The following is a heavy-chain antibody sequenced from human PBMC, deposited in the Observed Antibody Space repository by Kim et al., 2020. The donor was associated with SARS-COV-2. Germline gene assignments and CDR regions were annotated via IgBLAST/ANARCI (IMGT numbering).Heavy chain of an antibody. CDR3: AGDHESRAWNGGD. D-gene: IGHD1-1*01. V-gene: IGHV3-33*05. Sequence: GGSLRLSCAASGFTFSTYGMHWVRQAPGKGLEWVAGISYDGINKFYEGSVKGRLIISRDNSKNTLYLQMNSLRVEDTAVYYCAGDHESRAWNGGDWGQAT. CDR1: GFTFSTYG. CDR2: ISYDGINK. J-gene: IGHJ4*02.